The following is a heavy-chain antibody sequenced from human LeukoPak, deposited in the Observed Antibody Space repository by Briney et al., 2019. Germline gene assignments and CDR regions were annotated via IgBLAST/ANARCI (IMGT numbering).Heavy chain of an antibody. CDR1: GGAIRSYC. Sequence: SETLPLTCIVSGGAIRSYCWSWIRQSPGKGLEWIGNIYCGGSANNNPSLKSRVTISADTSMNQFSLDLNSVTAADTAVYYCARRSPDWMEWFFDSWGQGTLVTVSS. CDR2: IYCGGSA. CDR3: ARRSPDWMEWFFDS. J-gene: IGHJ4*02. D-gene: IGHD3-3*01. V-gene: IGHV4-59*08.